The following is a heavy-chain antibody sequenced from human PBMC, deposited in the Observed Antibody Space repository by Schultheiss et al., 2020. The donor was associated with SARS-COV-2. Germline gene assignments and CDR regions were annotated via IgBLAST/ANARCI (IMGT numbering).Heavy chain of an antibody. V-gene: IGHV5-10-1*01. CDR3: ARHWGSGWSFDY. D-gene: IGHD6-19*01. J-gene: IGHJ4*02. CDR1: GYSFTSYW. CDR2: IDPSDSYT. Sequence: GESLKISCKGSGYSFTSYWISWVRQMPGKGLEWIGRIDPSDSYTNYSPSFQGHVTISADKSISTAYLQWSSLKASDTAMYYCARHWGSGWSFDYWGQGTLVTVSS.